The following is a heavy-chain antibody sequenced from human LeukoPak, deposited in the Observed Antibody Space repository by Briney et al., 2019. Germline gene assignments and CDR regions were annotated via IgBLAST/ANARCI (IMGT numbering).Heavy chain of an antibody. CDR1: GGSISSSSYY. J-gene: IGHJ6*02. D-gene: IGHD6-25*01. CDR3: ARDRSGSTESKYYYYYGMDV. Sequence: PSETLSLTCTVSGGSISSSSYYWGWLRQPPGKGLEWIGSIYYSGSTYYNPSLKSRVTISVDTSKNQFSLKLSSVTAADTAVYYCARDRSGSTESKYYYYYGMDVWGQGTTVTVSS. CDR2: IYYSGST. V-gene: IGHV4-39*07.